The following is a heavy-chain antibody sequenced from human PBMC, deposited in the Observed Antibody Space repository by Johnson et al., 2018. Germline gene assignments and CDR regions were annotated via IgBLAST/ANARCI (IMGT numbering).Heavy chain of an antibody. D-gene: IGHD4-17*01. J-gene: IGHJ4*02. V-gene: IGHV4-59*01. Sequence: QVQLVQSGPGLVKPSEPLSLTCSVSGGSINPYYWIWLRQPPGKGLEWIGCFYNSGTTSYKASLRSRVTLSADTSKNQLFLRLTSVTAADTAVYYCARDRDRTYGRALDYWGQGTLVTVSS. CDR3: ARDRDRTYGRALDY. CDR1: GGSINPYY. CDR2: FYNSGTT.